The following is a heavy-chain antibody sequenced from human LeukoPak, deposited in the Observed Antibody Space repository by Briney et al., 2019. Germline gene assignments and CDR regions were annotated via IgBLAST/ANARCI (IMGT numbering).Heavy chain of an antibody. V-gene: IGHV3-23*01. CDR1: GFTFSSYA. J-gene: IGHJ4*01. D-gene: IGHD3-16*01. Sequence: GGSLRLSCAASGFTFSSYAMSWVRQAPDKGLEWVSAISGSGTPTYSADSVKGRFTISRDNSKNTLDLQMNNLRAEDTAVYYCARGFGDFDPRLDYWGHGSVITVSS. CDR3: ARGFGDFDPRLDY. CDR2: ISGSGTPT.